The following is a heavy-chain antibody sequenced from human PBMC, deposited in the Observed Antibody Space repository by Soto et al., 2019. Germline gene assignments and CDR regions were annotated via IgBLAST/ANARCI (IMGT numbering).Heavy chain of an antibody. CDR2: IIPIFGTA. CDR3: ASNLDTAYHY. V-gene: IGHV1-69*06. D-gene: IGHD5-18*01. CDR1: GGTFSSYA. J-gene: IGHJ4*02. Sequence: GASVKVSCKASGGTFSSYAISWVRQAPGQGLEWMGGIIPIFGTANYAQKFQGRVTITADKSTSTAYMELSSLRSEDTAVYYCASNLDTAYHYWGQGTLVTVSS.